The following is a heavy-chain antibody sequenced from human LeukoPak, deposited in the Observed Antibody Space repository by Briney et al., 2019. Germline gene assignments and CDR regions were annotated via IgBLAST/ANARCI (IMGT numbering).Heavy chain of an antibody. D-gene: IGHD3-16*01. CDR1: GGSISSSSYY. J-gene: IGHJ4*02. V-gene: IGHV3-11*04. CDR2: ISSSGSTI. Sequence: LSLTCTVSGGSISSSSYYWGWIRQAPGKGLEWVSYISSSGSTIYYADSVKGRFTISRDNAKNSLYLQMSSLRAEDTAVYYCARTSGVRVQLWTELDYWGQGTLVTVSS. CDR3: ARTSGVRVQLWTELDY.